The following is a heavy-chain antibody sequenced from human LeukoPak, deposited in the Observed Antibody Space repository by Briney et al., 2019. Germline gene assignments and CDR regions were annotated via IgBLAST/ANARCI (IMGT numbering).Heavy chain of an antibody. V-gene: IGHV3-7*04. CDR2: IKHDGSEK. J-gene: IGHJ4*02. CDR3: ARFGYDSGLDY. D-gene: IGHD6-19*01. CDR1: GFTFNYW. Sequence: PGGSLRLSCAGSGFTFNYWMTWVRQAPGKGLEWVANIKHDGSEKYYVDSVKGRFTISRDNAKNSLYLQMNSLRVEDTALYYCARFGYDSGLDYRGQGTLVTVSS.